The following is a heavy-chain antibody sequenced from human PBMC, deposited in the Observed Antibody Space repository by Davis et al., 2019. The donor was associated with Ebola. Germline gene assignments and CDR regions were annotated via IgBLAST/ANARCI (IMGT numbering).Heavy chain of an antibody. J-gene: IGHJ4*02. CDR3: ARQKGVAGTSHFDY. CDR1: GGSFSGYY. V-gene: IGHV4-34*01. D-gene: IGHD6-19*01. CDR2: IYYSGST. Sequence: PSETLSLTCAVYGGSFSGYYWSWIRQPPGKGLEWIGSIYYSGSTYYNPSLKSRVTISVDTSKNQFSLKLSSVTAADTAVYYCARQKGVAGTSHFDYWGQGTLVTVSS.